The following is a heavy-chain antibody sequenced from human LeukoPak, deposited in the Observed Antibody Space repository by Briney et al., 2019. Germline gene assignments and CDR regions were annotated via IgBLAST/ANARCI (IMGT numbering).Heavy chain of an antibody. D-gene: IGHD2-2*01. Sequence: SGTLSLTCAVSGGSLSSSNWWSWVRQPPGKVLEWIGEIYHSGSTNYSPSLKSRVTISVDKSKNQFSLRLSSVTAADTAVYYCARSNYARWYFDLWGRGTLVAVSS. J-gene: IGHJ2*01. CDR1: GGSLSSSNW. V-gene: IGHV4-4*02. CDR2: IYHSGST. CDR3: ARSNYARWYFDL.